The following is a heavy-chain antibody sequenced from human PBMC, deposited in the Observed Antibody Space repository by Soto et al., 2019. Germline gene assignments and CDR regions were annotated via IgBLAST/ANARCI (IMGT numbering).Heavy chain of an antibody. D-gene: IGHD1-26*01. CDR2: IYPGESDT. J-gene: IGHJ6*03. CDR1: GYSFTSYW. CDR3: ARLQVDYYYYMDV. Sequence: GESLKISCKGSGYSFTSYWIGWVRQMPGKGLEWMGIIYPGESDTRYSPSFQGQVTISADKSISTAYLQWSSLKASDTAMYDCARLQVDYYYYMDVWGKGTTVTVSS. V-gene: IGHV5-51*01.